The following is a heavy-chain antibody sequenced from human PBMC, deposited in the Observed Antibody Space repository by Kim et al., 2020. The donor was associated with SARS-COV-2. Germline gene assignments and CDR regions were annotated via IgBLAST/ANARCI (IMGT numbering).Heavy chain of an antibody. Sequence: YLDALKGRFNISRDNAGNSLYLQMNSLRAEDKALYYCAREYSTIANWFDPWGQGTLVTVSS. D-gene: IGHD2-2*01. CDR3: AREYSTIANWFDP. J-gene: IGHJ5*02. V-gene: IGHV3-7*01.